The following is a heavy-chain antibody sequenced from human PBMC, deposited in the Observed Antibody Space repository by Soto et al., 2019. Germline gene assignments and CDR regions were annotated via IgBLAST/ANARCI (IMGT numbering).Heavy chain of an antibody. J-gene: IGHJ2*01. D-gene: IGHD2-8*01. CDR1: GDTFNSYA. CDR2: IIPIFHTA. V-gene: IGHV1-69*01. CDR3: ARGPTMVCHNWYFDL. Sequence: QVQLVQSGAEVKKPGSSVKVSCKASGDTFNSYAFSWVRQAPGQGLEWMGGIIPIFHTAKYAQKFQGRVTVTADVFTSTVYMELSGLKSDDTAVYYCARGPTMVCHNWYFDLWGHGTLVTVSS.